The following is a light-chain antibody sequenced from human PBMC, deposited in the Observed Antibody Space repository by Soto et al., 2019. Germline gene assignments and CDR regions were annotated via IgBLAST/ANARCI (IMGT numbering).Light chain of an antibody. CDR3: QTWVTGIVV. CDR1: SGHSSYA. Sequence: QPVLTQSPSASASLGASVKLTCTLSSGHSSYAIAWHQQQPEKGPRYLMKLNSDGSHSKGDGIPDRFSGSSSGAERYLTISSLQSEDEADYYCQTWVTGIVVFGTGTKFTVL. CDR2: LNSDGSH. V-gene: IGLV4-69*01. J-gene: IGLJ1*01.